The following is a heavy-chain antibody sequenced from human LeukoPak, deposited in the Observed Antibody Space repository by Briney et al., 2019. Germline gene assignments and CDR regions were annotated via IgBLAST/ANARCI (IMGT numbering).Heavy chain of an antibody. D-gene: IGHD5-12*01. CDR2: INHSGST. Sequence: SETLSLTCAVYGGSFSGYYWSWIRQPPGKGLEWIGEINHSGSTNYNPSLKSRVTISVDTSKNLFSLKLSSVTAADTAVYYCARQIRWLRYWFDPWGQGTLVTVSS. J-gene: IGHJ5*02. CDR1: GGSFSGYY. CDR3: ARQIRWLRYWFDP. V-gene: IGHV4-34*01.